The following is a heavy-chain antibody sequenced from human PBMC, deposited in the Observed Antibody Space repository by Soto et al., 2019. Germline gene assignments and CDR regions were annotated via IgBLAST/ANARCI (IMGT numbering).Heavy chain of an antibody. D-gene: IGHD3-22*01. J-gene: IGHJ3*02. CDR1: GLTFIDSA. V-gene: IGHV1-58*01. Sequence: SVKVSCKASGLTFIDSAVQWVRQTRGHRLEWIGWIVVGSGNTNYAQEFQGRVTITRDMSTNTVYMEMSRLRSEDSAVFYCAADVLTYYYDSSGYYFDGFDTWGQGTMVTVSS. CDR3: AADVLTYYYDSSGYYFDGFDT. CDR2: IVVGSGNT.